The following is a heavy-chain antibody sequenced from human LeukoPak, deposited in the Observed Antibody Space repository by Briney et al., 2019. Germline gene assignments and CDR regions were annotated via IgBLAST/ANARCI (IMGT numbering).Heavy chain of an antibody. Sequence: PGGSLRLSCAASGFTFDDYGMSWVRQAPGKGLEWVSDINWNGDSTGYADSVKGRFTISRDNAKNSLYLQMNRLRADDTALYYCARRGSSYQNYYYYYPLDVGGKGTTVTVSS. CDR3: ARRGSSYQNYYYYYPLDV. CDR2: INWNGDST. CDR1: GFTFDDYG. D-gene: IGHD3-16*02. J-gene: IGHJ6*03. V-gene: IGHV3-20*04.